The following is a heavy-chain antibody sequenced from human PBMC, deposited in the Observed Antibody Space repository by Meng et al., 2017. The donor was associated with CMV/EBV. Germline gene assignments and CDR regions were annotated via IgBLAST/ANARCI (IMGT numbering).Heavy chain of an antibody. V-gene: IGHV3-33*03. CDR3: VKDSGSGSYFSNFGY. J-gene: IGHJ4*02. Sequence: SRFSFSKYGMHWVRQAPGKGLEWVALMWYDGSMESYADSVQGRFTVSRDNSENRLYLQMDSLRAEDTAVYYCVKDSGSGSYFSNFGYWGQGTLVTVSS. D-gene: IGHD1-26*01. CDR2: MWYDGSME. CDR1: RFSFSKYG.